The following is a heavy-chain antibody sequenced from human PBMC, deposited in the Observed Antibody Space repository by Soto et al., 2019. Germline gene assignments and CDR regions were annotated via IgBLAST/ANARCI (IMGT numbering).Heavy chain of an antibody. D-gene: IGHD4-17*01. CDR2: ISIRGDYR. Sequence: EGQLLQSGGGLVQPGESLRLSCAASGFTFSSSGMSWVRQAPGKGLEWVSSISIRGDYRYYADSVKGRFTISRDNSKNTLYLQMSSLTAEDTALYYCATHGGFDFWGQVTMVAVSS. V-gene: IGHV3-23*01. CDR3: ATHGGFDF. J-gene: IGHJ3*01. CDR1: GFTFSSSG.